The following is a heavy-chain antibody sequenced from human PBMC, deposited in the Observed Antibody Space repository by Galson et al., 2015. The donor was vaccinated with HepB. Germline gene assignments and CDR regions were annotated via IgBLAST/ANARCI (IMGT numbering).Heavy chain of an antibody. CDR3: ARVSITMVRGVIIWGYYGMDV. CDR2: ISSSSTI. Sequence: SLRLSCAASGFTFSSYSMNWVRQAPGKGLEWVSYISSSSTIYCADSVKGRFTISRDNAKNSLYLQMNSLRAEDTTVYYCARVSITMVRGVIIWGYYGMDVWGQGTPVTVSS. V-gene: IGHV3-48*01. CDR1: GFTFSSYS. D-gene: IGHD3-10*01. J-gene: IGHJ6*02.